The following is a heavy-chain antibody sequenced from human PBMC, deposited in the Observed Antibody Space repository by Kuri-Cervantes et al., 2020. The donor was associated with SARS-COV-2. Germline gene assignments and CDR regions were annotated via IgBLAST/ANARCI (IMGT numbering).Heavy chain of an antibody. J-gene: IGHJ4*02. V-gene: IGHV3-48*01. CDR2: IGSGGTIK. D-gene: IGHD1-1*01. CDR1: GFTVSSNY. CDR3: ASERTVVSDSPIDF. Sequence: GESLKISCAASGFTVSSNYMSWVRQAPGKGLEWVSCIGSGGTIKYDADSVKGRFTTSRDNAKNSLYLQMNSLRVEDTAVYYCASERTVVSDSPIDFWGQGTLVTVSS.